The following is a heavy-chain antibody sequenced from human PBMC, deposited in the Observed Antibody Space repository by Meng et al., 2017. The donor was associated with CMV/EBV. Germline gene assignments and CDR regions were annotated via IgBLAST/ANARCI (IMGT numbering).Heavy chain of an antibody. CDR1: GFTFGDYA. CDR2: ISSSGSTI. J-gene: IGHJ4*02. CDR3: ARDKATMVRGVLDY. V-gene: IGHV3-48*03. D-gene: IGHD3-10*01. Sequence: GGSLRLSCTASGFTFGDYAMSWVRQAPGKGLEWVSYISSSGSTIYYADSVKGRFTISRDNAKNSLYLQMNSLRAEDTAVYYCARDKATMVRGVLDYWGQGTLVTVSS.